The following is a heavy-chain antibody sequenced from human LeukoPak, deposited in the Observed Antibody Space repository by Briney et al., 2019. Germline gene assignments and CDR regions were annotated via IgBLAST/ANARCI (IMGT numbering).Heavy chain of an antibody. CDR3: AKNHEHGRYAGFDF. Sequence: QTGGSLRLSCAASGFTFSGFVISWVRQAPGKGPQWVADISGSGGSTYYADSVKGRFSVSRDNSMNMVYLELNSLRAEDTAVYYCAKNHEHGRYAGFDFWAEGALVAVSS. J-gene: IGHJ3*01. CDR1: GFTFSGFV. CDR2: ISGSGGST. D-gene: IGHD2-2*01. V-gene: IGHV3-23*01.